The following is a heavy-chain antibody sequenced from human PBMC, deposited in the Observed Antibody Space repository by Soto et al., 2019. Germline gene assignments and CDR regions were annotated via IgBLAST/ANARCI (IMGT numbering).Heavy chain of an antibody. Sequence: SETLSLTCPLSTASISSNYCSWIRQPPGKGRGWIGYIYYSGSTNYNPSLKSRVTISVDTSKNQFSLKLSSVTAADTAVYYCAGLPNGYSGYDTVDYWGQGNLVTVSS. J-gene: IGHJ4*02. CDR3: AGLPNGYSGYDTVDY. CDR2: IYYSGST. CDR1: TASISSNY. D-gene: IGHD5-12*01. V-gene: IGHV4-59*01.